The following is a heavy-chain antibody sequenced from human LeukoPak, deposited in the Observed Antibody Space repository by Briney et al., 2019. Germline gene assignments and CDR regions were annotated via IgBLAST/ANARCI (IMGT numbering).Heavy chain of an antibody. D-gene: IGHD1-26*01. J-gene: IGHJ4*02. V-gene: IGHV3-48*01. CDR3: ARSRGSSGSYPFDY. CDR1: GFIFSSYS. CDR2: ISSSGSTI. Sequence: GGSLRLSCAASGFIFSSYSMNWVRQAPGKGLEWVSYISSSGSTIYYAGSVKGRFTISRDNAKNSLFLQMNSLRAEDTAVYYCARSRGSSGSYPFDYWGQGTLVTVSS.